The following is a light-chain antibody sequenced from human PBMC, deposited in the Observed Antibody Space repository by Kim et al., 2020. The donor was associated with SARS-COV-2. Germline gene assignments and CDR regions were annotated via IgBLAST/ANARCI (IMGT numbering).Light chain of an antibody. V-gene: IGKV3-20*01. CDR1: QTISNKY. Sequence: IALTQSPGTLSLSPGERATLSCRASQTISNKYLAWYQQKPGQAPRLLIATASNRATGIPDRFSGGGSGTDFTLTISNLEPEDFAVYYCQHYGTSPGTFGQGTKLEI. CDR2: TAS. J-gene: IGKJ1*01. CDR3: QHYGTSPGT.